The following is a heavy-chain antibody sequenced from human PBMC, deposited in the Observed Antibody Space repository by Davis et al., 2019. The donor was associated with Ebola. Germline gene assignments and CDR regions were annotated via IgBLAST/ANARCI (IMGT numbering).Heavy chain of an antibody. Sequence: PGGSLRLSCAASGFTFSSYAMHWVRQAPGKGLEWVAVISYDGSNKYYADSVKGRFTISRDNSKNTLYLQMNSLRAEDTAVYYCAYGSYYYDSPEGYWGQGTLVTVSS. CDR2: ISYDGSNK. J-gene: IGHJ4*02. CDR3: AYGSYYYDSPEGY. V-gene: IGHV3-30-3*01. D-gene: IGHD3-22*01. CDR1: GFTFSSYA.